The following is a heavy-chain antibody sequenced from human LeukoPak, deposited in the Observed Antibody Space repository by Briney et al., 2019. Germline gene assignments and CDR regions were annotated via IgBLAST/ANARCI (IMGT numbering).Heavy chain of an antibody. CDR2: ISYDGSNK. CDR3: ARQLFNDYGDNDAFDI. V-gene: IGHV3-30-3*01. Sequence: GGSLRLSCAASGFTFSSYAMHWVRQAPGKGLEWVAVISYDGSNKYYADSVKGRFTISRDNSKNTLYLQMNSLGAEDTAVYYCARQLFNDYGDNDAFDIWGQGTMVTVSS. CDR1: GFTFSSYA. J-gene: IGHJ3*02. D-gene: IGHD4-17*01.